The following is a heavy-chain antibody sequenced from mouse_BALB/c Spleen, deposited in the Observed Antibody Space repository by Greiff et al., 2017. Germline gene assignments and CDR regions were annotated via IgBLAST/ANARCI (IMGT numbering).Heavy chain of an antibody. CDR2: INPSSGYT. D-gene: IGHD1-1*01. CDR3: ARGLLGDYFDY. J-gene: IGHJ2*01. V-gene: IGHV1-4*02. CDR1: GYTFTSYT. Sequence: VQLQESAAELARPGASVKMSCKASGYTFTSYTMHWVKQRPGQGLEWIGYINPSSGYTEYNQKFKDKTTLTADKSSSTAYMQLSSLTSEDSAVYYCARGLLGDYFDYWGQGTTLTVSS.